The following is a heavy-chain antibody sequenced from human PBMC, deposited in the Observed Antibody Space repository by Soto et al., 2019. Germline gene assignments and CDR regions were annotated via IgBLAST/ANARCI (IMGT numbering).Heavy chain of an antibody. D-gene: IGHD2-15*01. CDR1: GGTFSSYA. Sequence: ASVKVSCKAPGGTFSSYAISWVRQAPGQGLEWMGGIIPIFGTAKYAQKFQGRVTITADESTSTGYMELSSLRSEDAAVYYCARSQGGSSSLDIYYYYYYGMDVWGQGTTVTVSS. CDR3: ARSQGGSSSLDIYYYYYYGMDV. V-gene: IGHV1-69*13. J-gene: IGHJ6*02. CDR2: IIPIFGTA.